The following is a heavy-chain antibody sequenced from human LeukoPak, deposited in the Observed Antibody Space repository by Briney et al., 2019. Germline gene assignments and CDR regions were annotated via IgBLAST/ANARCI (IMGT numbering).Heavy chain of an antibody. D-gene: IGHD3-10*01. Sequence: GESLKISCKGSGYSFTSYWIGWVRQMPGKGLEWMGIIYPGDSDTRYSPSFQGQVTISADKSISTAYLQWSSLKASDTAMYYCASLHSMVRGDYYYGMDVWGQGTTVTVSS. CDR2: IYPGDSDT. J-gene: IGHJ6*02. CDR1: GYSFTSYW. CDR3: ASLHSMVRGDYYYGMDV. V-gene: IGHV5-51*01.